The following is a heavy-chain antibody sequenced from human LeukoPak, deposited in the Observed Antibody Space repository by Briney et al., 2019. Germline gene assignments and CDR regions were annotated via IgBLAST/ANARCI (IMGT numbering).Heavy chain of an antibody. D-gene: IGHD3-10*01. CDR2: FSSNRIHI. CDR3: ANWERNYYGSGSYYKDWFDP. V-gene: IGHV3-21*04. J-gene: IGHJ5*02. Sequence: KPGGSLRLSCAASGFTFSSYSMNWVRQAPGKGLEWVSSFSSNRIHIYYADSVKGRFTISRDNAKNSLNLQMNSLRAEDTAVYYCANWERNYYGSGSYYKDWFDPWGQGTLVTVSS. CDR1: GFTFSSYS.